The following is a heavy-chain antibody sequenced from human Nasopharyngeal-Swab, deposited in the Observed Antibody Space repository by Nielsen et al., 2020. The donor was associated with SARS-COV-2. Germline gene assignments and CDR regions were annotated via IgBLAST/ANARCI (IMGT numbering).Heavy chain of an antibody. V-gene: IGHV3-64*01. J-gene: IGHJ3*02. CDR2: ITSNGGST. Sequence: WIRQPPGKGLEYISGITSNGGSTYSANSVKGRFTISRDNSKNTLYLPMGSLRSEDMAVYYCARDDVGGAFDIWGQGTMVTVSS. CDR3: ARDDVGGAFDI. D-gene: IGHD3-16*01.